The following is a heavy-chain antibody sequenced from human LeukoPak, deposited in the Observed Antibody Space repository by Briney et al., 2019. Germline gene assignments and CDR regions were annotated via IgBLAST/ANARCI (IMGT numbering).Heavy chain of an antibody. J-gene: IGHJ2*01. CDR3: ARDQDPLWFGELSTGGYFDL. D-gene: IGHD3-10*01. V-gene: IGHV3-21*01. CDR2: ISSSSSYI. CDR1: GFTFSSYS. Sequence: GGSQRLSCAASGFTFSSYSMNWVRQAPGKGLEWVSSISSSSSYIYYADSVKGRFTISRDNAKNSLYLQMNSLRAEDTAVYYCARDQDPLWFGELSTGGYFDLWGRGTLVTVSS.